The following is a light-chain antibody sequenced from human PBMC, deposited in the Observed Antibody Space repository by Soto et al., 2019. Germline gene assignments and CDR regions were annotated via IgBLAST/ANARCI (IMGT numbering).Light chain of an antibody. V-gene: IGKV3-20*01. J-gene: IGKJ3*01. CDR1: QDIRND. Sequence: TQSPSSLSASVGDRVTITCRASQDIRNDLAWFQQKPGQAPRLLIYSASSRATGIPDRFSGSGSGTDFTLTISRLEPEDFAVYYCQQYLTSPFTFGPGTKVDVK. CDR2: SAS. CDR3: QQYLTSPFT.